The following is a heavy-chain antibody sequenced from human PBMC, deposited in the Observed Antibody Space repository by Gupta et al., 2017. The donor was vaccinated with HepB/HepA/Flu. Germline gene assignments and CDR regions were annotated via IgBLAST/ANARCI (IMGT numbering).Heavy chain of an antibody. V-gene: IGHV1-69*01. CDR2: IIPIFGTA. J-gene: IGHJ6*03. CDR1: GGTFSSYA. D-gene: IGHD2-2*01. Sequence: QVQLVQSGAEVKKPGSSVKVSCKASGGTFSSYAISWVRQPPGPGLEWMGGIIPIFGTANYAQKFQGRVTITADESTSTAYMELSSLRSEDTAVYYCARAQLPQLSPSIDYYYYYMDVWGKGTTVTVSS. CDR3: ARAQLPQLSPSIDYYYYYMDV.